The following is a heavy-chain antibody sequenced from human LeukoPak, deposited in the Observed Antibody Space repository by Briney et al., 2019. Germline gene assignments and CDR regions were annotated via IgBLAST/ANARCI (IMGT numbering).Heavy chain of an antibody. D-gene: IGHD1-26*01. CDR2: INPNSGGT. V-gene: IGHV1-2*02. CDR3: ATMGATNFDH. CDR1: GYTFTDYY. Sequence: ASVKVSCKASGYTFTDYYMHWVRQAPGQGVERLGWINPNSGGTSYAQKFQGRVTMTRDTSISTAYMEVSRLRSDDTAVYYCATMGATNFDHWGQGTLVTVSS. J-gene: IGHJ4*02.